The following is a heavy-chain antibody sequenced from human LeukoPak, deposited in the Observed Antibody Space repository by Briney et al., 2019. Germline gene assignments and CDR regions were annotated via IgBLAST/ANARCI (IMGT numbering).Heavy chain of an antibody. V-gene: IGHV3-23*01. J-gene: IGHJ4*02. CDR1: GFTFSSYA. CDR3: TTDLASIAAADLDY. D-gene: IGHD6-13*01. Sequence: QAGGSLRLSCAASGFTFSSYAMSWVRQAPGKGLEWVSAISGSGGSTYYADSVKGRFTISRDNSNNTLYLQMNSLKTEDTAVYYCTTDLASIAAADLDYWGQGTLVTVSS. CDR2: ISGSGGST.